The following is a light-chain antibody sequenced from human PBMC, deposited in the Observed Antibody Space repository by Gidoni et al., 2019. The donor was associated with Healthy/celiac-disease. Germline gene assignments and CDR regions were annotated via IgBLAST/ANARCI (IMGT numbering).Light chain of an antibody. J-gene: IGKJ3*01. V-gene: IGKV1-33*01. CDR1: QDMSNY. CDR2: DAS. CDR3: QQYDNLFT. Sequence: DIQMTQSPSSLSASVGDRVTITCQASQDMSNYLNWYQQKPGKAPTLLIYDASNLETGVPSRFSGSGSGTDFTFTISSLQPEDIATYYCQQYDNLFTFXPXTKVDIK.